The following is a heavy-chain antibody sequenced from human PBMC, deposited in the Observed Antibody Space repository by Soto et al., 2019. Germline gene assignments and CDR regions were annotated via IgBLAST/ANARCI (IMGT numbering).Heavy chain of an antibody. Sequence: ASVKVSCKASGYTFTSYYMHWVRQAPGQGLEWMGIINPSGGSTSYAQKFQGRVTMTRDTSTSTVYMELSSLRSEDTAVYHCARERVRGVIHYGMDVWGQGTKVTVSS. CDR1: GYTFTSYY. CDR2: INPSGGST. CDR3: ARERVRGVIHYGMDV. D-gene: IGHD3-10*01. J-gene: IGHJ6*02. V-gene: IGHV1-46*01.